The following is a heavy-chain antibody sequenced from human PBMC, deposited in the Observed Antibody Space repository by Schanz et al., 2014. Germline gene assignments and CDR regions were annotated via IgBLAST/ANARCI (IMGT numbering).Heavy chain of an antibody. CDR2: ISYDGSNK. J-gene: IGHJ4*02. D-gene: IGHD2-21*01. Sequence: QVQLAESGGGVVQPGRSLRLSCAAYGFTLSSYAMHWVRQAPGKGLEWVAVISYDGSNKYYAGSVKGRFTISRDNSKNTLYLQRNSLRAEDTAVYYCARANSRRKINFDYWGRGTLVTVSS. V-gene: IGHV3-30-3*01. CDR3: ARANSRRKINFDY. CDR1: GFTLSSYA.